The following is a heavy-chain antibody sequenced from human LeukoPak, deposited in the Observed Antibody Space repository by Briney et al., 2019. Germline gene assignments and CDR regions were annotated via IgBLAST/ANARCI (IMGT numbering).Heavy chain of an antibody. J-gene: IGHJ4*02. CDR1: GFTFTTYW. Sequence: PGGSLRLSCEASGFTFTTYWIHWVRQGPGKGLVWVSRIKYDGSTSNYADSVKGRFTISRDNAKNSLYLQMNSLRAEDMAVYYCAKGRDGYNPLFDYWGQGTLVTVSS. CDR2: IKYDGSTS. D-gene: IGHD5-24*01. V-gene: IGHV3-74*01. CDR3: AKGRDGYNPLFDY.